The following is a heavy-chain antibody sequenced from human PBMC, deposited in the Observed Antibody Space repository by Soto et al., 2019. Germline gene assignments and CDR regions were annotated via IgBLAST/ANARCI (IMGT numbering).Heavy chain of an antibody. CDR1: GFTFSNYV. J-gene: IGHJ5*02. D-gene: IGHD1-1*01. CDR3: AKEDVCGYYCSGL. V-gene: IGHV3-23*01. CDR2: ISNSGGST. Sequence: EVPLLESGGGLVQPGGSLRISCAASGFTFSNYVMSWVRQAPGKGLEWVSSISNSGGSTYYADSVKGRFTISRDNSKNTRYLQMNSLRAEDTAVYYCAKEDVCGYYCSGLWGRGTLVTVSS.